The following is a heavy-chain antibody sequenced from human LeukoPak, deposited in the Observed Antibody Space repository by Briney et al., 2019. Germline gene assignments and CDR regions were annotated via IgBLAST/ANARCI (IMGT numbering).Heavy chain of an antibody. CDR3: ARRASGSYSYYFDY. CDR2: IYYSGST. CDR1: GGSISSGGYY. Sequence: SETLSLTCTVSGGSISSGGYYWSWIRQHPGKGLEWIGYIYYSGSTYYNPSLKSRVTISVDTSKNQFSLKLSSVSAADTAVYYCARRASGSYSYYFDYWGQGTLVTVSS. J-gene: IGHJ4*02. D-gene: IGHD1-26*01. V-gene: IGHV4-31*03.